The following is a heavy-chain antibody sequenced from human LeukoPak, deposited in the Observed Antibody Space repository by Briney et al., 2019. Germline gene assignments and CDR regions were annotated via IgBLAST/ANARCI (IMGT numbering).Heavy chain of an antibody. Sequence: PSETLSLTCTVSGGSISSGGYYWSWIRQHPGKGLEWIGYIYYSGSTYYNPSLKSRVTISVDTSKNQFSLKLSSVTAADTAVYHCARAAKLGNDYYYGMDVWGQGTTVTVSS. CDR1: GGSISSGGYY. V-gene: IGHV4-31*03. J-gene: IGHJ6*02. D-gene: IGHD6-13*01. CDR2: IYYSGST. CDR3: ARAAKLGNDYYYGMDV.